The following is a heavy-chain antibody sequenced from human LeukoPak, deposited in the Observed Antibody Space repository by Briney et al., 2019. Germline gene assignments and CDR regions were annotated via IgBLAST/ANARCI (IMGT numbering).Heavy chain of an antibody. Sequence: ASVTVSFKTSGYSFTDYYMHWVGQARGQGGEWMGWINPNNGGTSSAQKFQGRVTMTSDTSITTVYMEVSWLTSDDTAIYYCARADRLDGGPYLIGPWGQGTLVTVSS. CDR1: GYSFTDYY. CDR3: ARADRLDGGPYLIGP. D-gene: IGHD2-21*01. V-gene: IGHV1-2*02. J-gene: IGHJ5*02. CDR2: INPNNGGT.